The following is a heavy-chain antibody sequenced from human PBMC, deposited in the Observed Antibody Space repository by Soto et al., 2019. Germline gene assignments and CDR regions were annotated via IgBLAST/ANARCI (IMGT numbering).Heavy chain of an antibody. CDR1: GFTFSSYA. Sequence: GGSLRLSCAASGFTFSSYAMHWVRQAPGKGLEWVAVISYDGSNKYYADSVKGRFTISRDNSKNTLYLQMNSLRAEDTAVYYCARGGIAAAGTRRYYFDYWGQGTLVTVSS. CDR3: ARGGIAAAGTRRYYFDY. J-gene: IGHJ4*02. V-gene: IGHV3-30-3*01. CDR2: ISYDGSNK. D-gene: IGHD6-13*01.